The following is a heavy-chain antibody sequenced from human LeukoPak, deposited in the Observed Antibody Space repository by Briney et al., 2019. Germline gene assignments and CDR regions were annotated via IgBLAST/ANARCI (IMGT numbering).Heavy chain of an antibody. D-gene: IGHD3-22*01. CDR2: FDPEDGET. J-gene: IGHJ3*02. CDR1: GYTLTELS. Sequence: ASVKVSCKVSGYTLTELSMHWVRQAPGKGLEWMGGFDPEDGETIYAQKFQGRVTMTEDTSTDTAYMELSSLRSEDTAVYYCATVKDSSGYYYSGDAFDIWGQGTMVTVSS. V-gene: IGHV1-24*01. CDR3: ATVKDSSGYYYSGDAFDI.